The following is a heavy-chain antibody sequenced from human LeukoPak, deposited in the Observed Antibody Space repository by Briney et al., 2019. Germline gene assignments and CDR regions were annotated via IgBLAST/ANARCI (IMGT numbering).Heavy chain of an antibody. D-gene: IGHD3-22*01. Sequence: PSGTLSLTCSVSGASLENLHWWTWVRQPPGQGPEWIGEVFHSGTTNDNPSLKSRVTMSADKSKNQFSLTLNSVTAADTATYYCARAVGDYMGYGGYFIDSWGQGTLVVVSS. CDR3: ARAVGDYMGYGGYFIDS. CDR2: VFHSGTT. V-gene: IGHV4-4*02. J-gene: IGHJ4*02. CDR1: GASLENLHW.